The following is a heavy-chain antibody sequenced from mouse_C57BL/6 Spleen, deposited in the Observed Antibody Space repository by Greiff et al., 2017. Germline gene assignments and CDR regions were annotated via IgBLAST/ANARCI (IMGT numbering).Heavy chain of an antibody. CDR1: GFTFSSYW. CDR3: ARPGTTVVYYYAMDY. V-gene: IGHV1-7*01. D-gene: IGHD1-1*01. J-gene: IGHJ4*01. Sequence: QVQLQQSGAELAKPGASLKLSCKASGFTFSSYWMHWVNQTPGQGLEWIAYINPSSGYIKYTHTVKDMFTLTTDKSSSTAYMQLSSLTYEDSAVYYCARPGTTVVYYYAMDYWGQGTSVTVSA. CDR2: INPSSGYI.